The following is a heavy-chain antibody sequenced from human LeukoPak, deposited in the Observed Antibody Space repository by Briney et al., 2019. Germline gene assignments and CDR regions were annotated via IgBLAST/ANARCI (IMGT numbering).Heavy chain of an antibody. CDR1: GGSISSYY. CDR3: ASAFWDSSSRSFDY. D-gene: IGHD6-13*01. Sequence: SETLSLTCTVSGGSISSYYWSWIRQPPGKGLEWIGYIYYSGSTNYNPSLKSRVTISVDTSKNQFSLKLSSVTAADTAVYYCASAFWDSSSRSFDYWGQGTLVTVSS. CDR2: IYYSGST. J-gene: IGHJ4*02. V-gene: IGHV4-59*01.